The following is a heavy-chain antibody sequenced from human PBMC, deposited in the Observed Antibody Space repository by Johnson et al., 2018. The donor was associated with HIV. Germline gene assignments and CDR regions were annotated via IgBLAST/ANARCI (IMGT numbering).Heavy chain of an antibody. D-gene: IGHD6-6*01. V-gene: IGHV3-64*01. J-gene: IGHJ3*02. CDR1: GFTFSTYG. Sequence: VQLVESGGGLVQPGGSLRLSCAASGFTFSTYGMHWVRQAPGRGLEYVSASSSNGGSPYYANSVKGRFTISRDNSKNTRYLQMNSLGAEDTAVYYCAKDRRTYSSSADAFDIWGQGTMVTVSS. CDR3: AKDRRTYSSSADAFDI. CDR2: SSSNGGSP.